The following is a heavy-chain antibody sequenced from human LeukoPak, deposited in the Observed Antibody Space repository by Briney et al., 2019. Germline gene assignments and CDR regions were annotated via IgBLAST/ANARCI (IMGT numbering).Heavy chain of an antibody. CDR1: GGSISSYY. V-gene: IGHV4-59*01. Sequence: SETLSLTCTVSGGSISSYYWSWIRQPPGKGLEWIGYIYYSGSTNYNPSLKSRVTISVDTSKNQFSLKLSSVTAADTAVYYCARARTVLRFLEWSPDYFDYWGQGTLVTVSS. D-gene: IGHD3-3*01. CDR2: IYYSGST. J-gene: IGHJ4*02. CDR3: ARARTVLRFLEWSPDYFDY.